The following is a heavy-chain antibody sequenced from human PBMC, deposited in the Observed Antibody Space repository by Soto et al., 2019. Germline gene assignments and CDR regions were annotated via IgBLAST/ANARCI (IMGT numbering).Heavy chain of an antibody. V-gene: IGHV1-2*06. D-gene: IGHD2-21*01. CDR1: GYNFRGYY. CDR3: ARALQGLMSTYFDF. CDR2: IDPNSGDT. Sequence: QAQLLQSGAEVRKPGTSVTVSCETSGYNFRGYYVHWVRQAPVHGLQWLGRIDPNSGDTDSAHTFQARIAVTSDTSLASVYMDLISLTSPDTAVYFCARALQGLMSTYFDFWAQGTPGVVSS. J-gene: IGHJ4*02.